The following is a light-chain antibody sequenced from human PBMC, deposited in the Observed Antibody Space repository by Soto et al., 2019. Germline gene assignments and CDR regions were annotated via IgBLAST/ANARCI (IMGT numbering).Light chain of an antibody. J-gene: IGLJ3*02. CDR3: AAWEDNLNGPL. Sequence: QSVLTQPPSLAGTPGQRVTISSSGSNSNIGRYSVNWYQHFPGTAPKILIYRDDERPSGVPDRFYGSKSGTSASLAICGLQSEDEAGYYCAAWEDNLNGPLFGGGTKLTVL. V-gene: IGLV1-44*01. CDR1: NSNIGRYS. CDR2: RDD.